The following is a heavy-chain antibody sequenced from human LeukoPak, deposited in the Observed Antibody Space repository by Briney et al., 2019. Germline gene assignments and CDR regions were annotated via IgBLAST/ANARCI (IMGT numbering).Heavy chain of an antibody. Sequence: SETLSLTCTVSGGSISSYFWTWIRQPPGKGLEWIGYIYYSGSTNYNPSLKSRVTISVDTPKNQFSLKLSSVTAADTAVYYCARDRGSSWSLEGDWFDPWGQGTLVTVSS. CDR1: GGSISSYF. D-gene: IGHD6-13*01. J-gene: IGHJ5*02. CDR3: ARDRGSSWSLEGDWFDP. CDR2: IYYSGST. V-gene: IGHV4-59*01.